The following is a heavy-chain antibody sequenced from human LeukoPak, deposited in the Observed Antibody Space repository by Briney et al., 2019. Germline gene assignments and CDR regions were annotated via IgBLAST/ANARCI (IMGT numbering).Heavy chain of an antibody. V-gene: IGHV1-18*01. CDR1: GYTFTSYG. CDR2: ISAYNGNT. CDR3: ARDGGQQLVENWFDP. Sequence: VSVKVSCKASGYTFTSYGISWVRQAPGQGLEWMGWISAYNGNTNYAQKLQGRVTMTTDTSTSTAYMELRSLRSDDTAVYYCARDGGQQLVENWFDPWGQGTLVTVSS. J-gene: IGHJ5*02. D-gene: IGHD6-13*01.